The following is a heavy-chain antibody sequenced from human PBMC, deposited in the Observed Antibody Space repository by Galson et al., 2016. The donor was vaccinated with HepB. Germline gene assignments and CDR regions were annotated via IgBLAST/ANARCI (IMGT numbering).Heavy chain of an antibody. J-gene: IGHJ3*02. V-gene: IGHV1-69*13. CDR2: IIAVFRIG. CDR1: GYTFTDYY. D-gene: IGHD6-13*01. CDR3: AREFPGSARGTHDAFDI. Sequence: SVKVSCKASGYTFTDYYMHWVRQAPGQGLEWMGGIIAVFRIGNYAQKFQGRVKITADDSTSTAYMELSSLRSEDTAVYYCAREFPGSARGTHDAFDIWGQGTMVTVSS.